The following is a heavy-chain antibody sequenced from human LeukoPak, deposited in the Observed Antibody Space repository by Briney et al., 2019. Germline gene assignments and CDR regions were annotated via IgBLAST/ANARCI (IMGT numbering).Heavy chain of an antibody. Sequence: GGSLRLSCAASGFTFSSYAMSWVRQAPGKGLEWASAISGSGGSTYYADSVKGRFTISRDNSKNTLYLQMNSLRAEDTAVYYCAKERGSGSYYDWFDPWGQGTLVTVSS. J-gene: IGHJ5*02. D-gene: IGHD3-10*01. CDR3: AKERGSGSYYDWFDP. CDR1: GFTFSSYA. CDR2: ISGSGGST. V-gene: IGHV3-23*01.